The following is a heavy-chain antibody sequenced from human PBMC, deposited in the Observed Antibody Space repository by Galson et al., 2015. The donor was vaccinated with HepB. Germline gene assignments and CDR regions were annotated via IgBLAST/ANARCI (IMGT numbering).Heavy chain of an antibody. J-gene: IGHJ6*02. CDR2: IWSDGSNQ. D-gene: IGHD2-15*01. CDR1: GFTFRTYG. Sequence: SLRLSCAASGFTFRTYGMHWVRQAPGKGLQWVAVIWSDGSNQYYADSVKGRLTISRDNSKNTVYLQLNSLRAEDTAVCYCARESNYAAYYVMDVWGQGTTGTVSS. V-gene: IGHV3-33*01. CDR3: ARESNYAAYYVMDV.